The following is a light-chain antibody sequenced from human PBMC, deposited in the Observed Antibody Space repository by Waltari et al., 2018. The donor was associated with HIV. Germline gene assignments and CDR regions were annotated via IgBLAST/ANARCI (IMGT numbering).Light chain of an antibody. J-gene: IGLJ2*01. CDR3: YSATDDIQV. CDR1: LLARKY. Sequence: SYELTQPSSVSVSPGQPARITCSGDLLARKYIRWFQHKPGQAPLLIIDKDDGRPEGFPERFSGSSSGITVTLTITGAQAADEADYYCYSATDDIQVFGCGTSLSVL. CDR2: KDD. V-gene: IGLV3-27*01.